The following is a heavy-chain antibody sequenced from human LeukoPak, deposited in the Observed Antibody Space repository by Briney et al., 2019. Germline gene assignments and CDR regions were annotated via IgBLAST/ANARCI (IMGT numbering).Heavy chain of an antibody. CDR1: GYTFTSYY. CDR2: ISAYNGNT. Sequence: ASVKVSCKASGYTFTSYYMHWVRQAPGQGLEWMGWISAYNGNTNYAQKLQGRVTMTTDTSTSTAYMELRSLRSDDTAVYYCARDPPGKGSSPDYWGQGTLVTVSS. D-gene: IGHD6-6*01. J-gene: IGHJ4*02. CDR3: ARDPPGKGSSPDY. V-gene: IGHV1-18*04.